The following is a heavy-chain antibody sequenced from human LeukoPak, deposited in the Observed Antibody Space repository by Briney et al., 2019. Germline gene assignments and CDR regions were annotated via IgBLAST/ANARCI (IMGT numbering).Heavy chain of an antibody. CDR3: ARGLNWNDGNYYSGMDV. J-gene: IGHJ6*04. D-gene: IGHD1-20*01. CDR2: INHSGTT. Sequence: SETLSLTCAVSGGSFSGYYWSWIRQPPGQGLAWTGEINHSGTTKHNASLKSRLTISVDTSKNQFSLKASSVTAADTAVYYCARGLNWNDGNYYSGMDVWGKGTTVTVSS. CDR1: GGSFSGYY. V-gene: IGHV4-34*01.